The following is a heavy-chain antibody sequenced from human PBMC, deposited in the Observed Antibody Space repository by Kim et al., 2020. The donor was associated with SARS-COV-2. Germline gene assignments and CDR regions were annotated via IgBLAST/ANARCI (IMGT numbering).Heavy chain of an antibody. CDR2: INPNSGGT. V-gene: IGHV1-2*02. J-gene: IGHJ2*01. CDR3: ARDLGYDSSAYYWYFDL. Sequence: ASVKVSCKASGYTFTGYYMHWVRQAPGQGLEWMGWINPNSGGTNYAQKFQGRVTMTRDTSISTAYMELSRLRSDDMAVYYCARDLGYDSSAYYWYFDLWGRGTLVTVSS. D-gene: IGHD3-22*01. CDR1: GYTFTGYY.